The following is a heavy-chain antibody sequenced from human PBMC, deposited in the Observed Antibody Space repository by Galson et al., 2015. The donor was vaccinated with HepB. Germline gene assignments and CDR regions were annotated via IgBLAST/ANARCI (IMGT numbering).Heavy chain of an antibody. J-gene: IGHJ3*02. Sequence: SVKVSCKASGGTFSSYAISWVRQAPGQGLEWMGRIIPILGIANYAQKFQGRVTITADKSTSTAYMELSSLRSEDTAVYYCARGNSMIVPTEDAFDNWGQGTMVTGSS. CDR3: ARGNSMIVPTEDAFDN. V-gene: IGHV1-69*04. CDR1: GGTFSSYA. D-gene: IGHD3-22*01. CDR2: IIPILGIA.